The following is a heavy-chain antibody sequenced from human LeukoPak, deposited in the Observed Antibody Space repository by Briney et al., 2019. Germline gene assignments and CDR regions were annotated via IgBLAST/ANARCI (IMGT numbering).Heavy chain of an antibody. Sequence: SETLSLTCAVSGYSISSGYYWGWIRQPPGKGLEWIGSIYHSGSTYYNPSLKSRVTISVDTSKNQFSLKLSSVTAADTAVYYCARDPDVTGTTVPNWFDPWAREPWSPSPQ. CDR2: IYHSGST. CDR1: GYSISSGYY. J-gene: IGHJ5*02. D-gene: IGHD1-20*01. V-gene: IGHV4-38-2*02. CDR3: ARDPDVTGTTVPNWFDP.